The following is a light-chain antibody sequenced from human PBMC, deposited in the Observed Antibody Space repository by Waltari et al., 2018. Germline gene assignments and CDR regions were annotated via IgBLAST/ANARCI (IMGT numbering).Light chain of an antibody. CDR1: QTISTY. V-gene: IGKV1-39*01. J-gene: IGKJ2*01. CDR3: QQTYSTPDT. Sequence: DIQMTQSPSSLSASVGDRVTLNCRASQTISTYLNWYQQKPGKAPRLLIYAASSLQSGVPSRFSGSGSGTDFTLTISSLQPEDFATYYCQQTYSTPDTFGQGTQLDVK. CDR2: AAS.